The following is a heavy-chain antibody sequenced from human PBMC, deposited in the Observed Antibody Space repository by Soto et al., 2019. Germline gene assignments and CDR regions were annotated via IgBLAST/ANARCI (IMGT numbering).Heavy chain of an antibody. CDR2: INHSGST. CDR1: GGSFSGDY. D-gene: IGHD5-12*01. CDR3: ARGKWLRSSLDY. Sequence: SETLSLTCAVYGGSFSGDYWSWIRQPPGKGLEWIGEINHSGSTNYNPSLKSRVTISVDTSKNQFSLKLSSVTAADTAVYYCARGKWLRSSLDYWGQGTLVTVS. J-gene: IGHJ4*02. V-gene: IGHV4-34*01.